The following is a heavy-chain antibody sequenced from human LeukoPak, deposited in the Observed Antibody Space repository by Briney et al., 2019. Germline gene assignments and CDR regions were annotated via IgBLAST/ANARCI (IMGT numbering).Heavy chain of an antibody. D-gene: IGHD6-19*01. J-gene: IGHJ4*02. V-gene: IGHV3-30*02. Sequence: GGSLRLSCAASGFTFSSYEMNWVRQAPGKGLEWVAFIRYDGSNKYYTDSVKGRFTISRDDSKNTLYLQMNSLRAEDTAVYYCAKVGYRSEWTGMDYWGQGTLVTVSS. CDR3: AKVGYRSEWTGMDY. CDR1: GFTFSSYE. CDR2: IRYDGSNK.